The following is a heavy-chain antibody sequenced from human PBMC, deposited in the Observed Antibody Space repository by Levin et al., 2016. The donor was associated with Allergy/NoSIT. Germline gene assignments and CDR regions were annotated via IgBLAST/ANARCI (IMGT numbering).Heavy chain of an antibody. J-gene: IGHJ4*02. CDR3: TARAAAVSPIDY. CDR2: INHSGST. D-gene: IGHD6-13*01. Sequence: SETLSLTCAVYGGSFSGYYWSWIRQPPGKGLEWIGEINHSGSTNYIPSLKSRVTISVDTSKNQFSLKLSSVTAADTAVYYCTARAAAVSPIDYWGQGTLVTVSS. V-gene: IGHV4-34*01. CDR1: GGSFSGYY.